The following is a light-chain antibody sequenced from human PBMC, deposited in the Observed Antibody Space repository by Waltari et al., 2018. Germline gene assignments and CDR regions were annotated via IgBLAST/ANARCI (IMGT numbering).Light chain of an antibody. J-gene: IGLJ1*01. CDR2: DVA. Sequence: QSALTQPRPVSGSLGQSVTTSCTGTGSDLGGYNYVPWYHQPPDKVPKLFIFDVAKRPSGVPDRFSGSKSGNTASLTISGLQAEDEADYYCCSYAGSYTFVFGVGTKVSVV. CDR3: CSYAGSYTFV. CDR1: GSDLGGYNY. V-gene: IGLV2-11*01.